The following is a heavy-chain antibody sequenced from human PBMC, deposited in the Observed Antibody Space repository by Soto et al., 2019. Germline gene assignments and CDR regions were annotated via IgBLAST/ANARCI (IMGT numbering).Heavy chain of an antibody. V-gene: IGHV1-69*01. Sequence: QVQLVQSGAEVKKPGSSVKVSCKASGGTFSSYDISWVRQAPGQGPEWMGGIIPFFGTAIYAQKFQGRVTTTTDESTSTVYLELTSLRSDDTAVYYCARGRSRGYSDSSDYSPPAYFDYWGQGTLVTVSS. CDR2: IIPFFGTA. D-gene: IGHD3-22*01. CDR3: ARGRSRGYSDSSDYSPPAYFDY. CDR1: GGTFSSYD. J-gene: IGHJ4*02.